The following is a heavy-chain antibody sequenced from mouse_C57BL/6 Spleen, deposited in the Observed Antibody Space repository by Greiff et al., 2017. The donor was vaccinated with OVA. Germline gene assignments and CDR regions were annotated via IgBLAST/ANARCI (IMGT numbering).Heavy chain of an antibody. Sequence: VQLQQSGPELVKPGASVKMSCKASGYTFTDYNMHWVKQSHGKSLEWIGYINPNNGGTSYNQKFKGKATLTVNKSSSTAYMELRSLTSEDSAGYYCASTVLRDWYFDVGGTGTTVTVSA. J-gene: IGHJ1*03. CDR1: GYTFTDYN. V-gene: IGHV1-22*01. D-gene: IGHD1-1*01. CDR2: INPNNGGT. CDR3: ASTVLRDWYFDV.